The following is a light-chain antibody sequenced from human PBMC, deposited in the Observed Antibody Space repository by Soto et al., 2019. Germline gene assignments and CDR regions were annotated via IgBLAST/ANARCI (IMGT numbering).Light chain of an antibody. CDR2: DVF. Sequence: QSVLTQPRSVSGSPGQSVTIPCTGSSSDVGGYNLVSWYQQYPGEVPKLIIYDVFKRPSGVPDRFSGSKSGNTASLTISGLQGDDEADFSCCSYAGSFIWLFGGGTKLTVL. V-gene: IGLV2-11*01. CDR3: CSYAGSFIWL. J-gene: IGLJ3*02. CDR1: SSDVGGYNL.